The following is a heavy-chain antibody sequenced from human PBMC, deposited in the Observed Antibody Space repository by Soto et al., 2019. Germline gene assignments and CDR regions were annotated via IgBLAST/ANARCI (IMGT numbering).Heavy chain of an antibody. D-gene: IGHD3-10*01. CDR3: ARGYGSGTYEYSYYVMEV. CDR1: GFTFSSYA. CDR2: IIPICGTP. J-gene: IGHJ6*02. Sequence: ASVKVSCKASGFTFSSYAISWVRHAPGQGREWMGGIIPICGTPNYAPTLQGRVTTTADESTRTAYMELSSLTSEDTAAYYFARGYGSGTYEYSYYVMEVWGQGTPVHVSS. V-gene: IGHV1-69*13.